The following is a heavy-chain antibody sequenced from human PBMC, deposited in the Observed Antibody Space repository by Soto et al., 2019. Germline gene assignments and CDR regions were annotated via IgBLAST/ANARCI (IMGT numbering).Heavy chain of an antibody. CDR2: INAYNGHT. CDR3: ARDIDYDVDY. J-gene: IGHJ4*02. Sequence: GASVKVSGKTSGYTFTNYGVSWVRQAPGQGLEWVGWINAYNGHTNYAQNFQGRVTITTDTSTTTAYMDLRSLKSDDTAVYYCARDIDYDVDYWGQGTLVTVSS. CDR1: GYTFTNYG. V-gene: IGHV1-18*01. D-gene: IGHD3-16*01.